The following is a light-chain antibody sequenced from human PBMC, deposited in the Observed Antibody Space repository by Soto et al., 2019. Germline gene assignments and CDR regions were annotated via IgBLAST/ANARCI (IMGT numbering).Light chain of an antibody. CDR3: GSYTGSITYV. CDR2: EVT. Sequence: QSALTKPASVSGSVGQSITISCTGTTSDVGGYNYVSWYQQHPGKAPILMIYEVTNRPSGVSNRFSGSKSGNTASLTISGLQVEDEAEYYCGSYTGSITYVFGTGTKVTVL. J-gene: IGLJ1*01. CDR1: TSDVGGYNY. V-gene: IGLV2-14*01.